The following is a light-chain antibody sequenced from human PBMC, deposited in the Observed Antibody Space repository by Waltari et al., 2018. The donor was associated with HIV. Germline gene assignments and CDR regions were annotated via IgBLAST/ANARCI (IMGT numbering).Light chain of an antibody. CDR3: QQSYTSPT. V-gene: IGKV1-39*01. CDR1: QNINTY. J-gene: IGKJ3*01. CDR2: SAT. Sequence: DIQMTQSPSSLSASIGDRVTITCRASQNINTYVNWYQQKPGKAPKALIYSATTLQSGVPSRFTGSGSGKDFTLTITSLQPEDFGTSFCQQSYTSPTFGPGTTVDLK.